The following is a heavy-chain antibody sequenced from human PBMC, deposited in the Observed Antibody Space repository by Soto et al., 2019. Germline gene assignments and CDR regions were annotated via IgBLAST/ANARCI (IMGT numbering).Heavy chain of an antibody. V-gene: IGHV3-64*04. J-gene: IGHJ4*02. CDR2: ISNNGCST. CDR3: ARHGYNYGGGYFDY. Sequence: GGSLRLSCLASGFTFSSYTMHWVRQAPGKGLEYVSAISNNGCSTYYADSVKGRFTISRDNSKNTLYLQMNSLRAEDTAVYYCARHGYNYGGGYFDYWGQGTLVTVSS. CDR1: GFTFSSYT. D-gene: IGHD5-18*01.